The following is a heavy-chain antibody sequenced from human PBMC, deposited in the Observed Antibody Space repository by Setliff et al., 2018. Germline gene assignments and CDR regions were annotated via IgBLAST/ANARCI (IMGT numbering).Heavy chain of an antibody. V-gene: IGHV1-18*01. CDR2: ITTYNDNT. D-gene: IGHD3-3*01. CDR1: GYSFTSYG. Sequence: ASVKVSCKTSGYSFTSYGISWVRQAPGQGLECMGHITTYNDNTKYAQKFQGRITVTTDLSTSTAYLDLRSLRSDDTAVYYCVRDSRNTVLGVDNYHYMDVWGRGTTVTVSS. J-gene: IGHJ6*03. CDR3: VRDSRNTVLGVDNYHYMDV.